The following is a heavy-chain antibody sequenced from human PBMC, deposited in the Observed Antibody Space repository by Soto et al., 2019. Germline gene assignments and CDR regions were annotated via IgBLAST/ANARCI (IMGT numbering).Heavy chain of an antibody. CDR3: ARAEVRYCGYDPYGDYVSFDY. CDR2: IYSGGST. V-gene: IGHV3-53*04. J-gene: IGHJ4*02. CDR1: GFTVSSNY. D-gene: IGHD5-12*01. Sequence: VQLVESGGGLVQPGGSLRLSCAASGFTVSSNYMSWVRQAPGKGLEWVSVIYSGGSTYYADSVKGRFTISRHNSKNSLYLHMNGLRAEDTAVYYCARAEVRYCGYDPYGDYVSFDYWGQRTLVTVSS.